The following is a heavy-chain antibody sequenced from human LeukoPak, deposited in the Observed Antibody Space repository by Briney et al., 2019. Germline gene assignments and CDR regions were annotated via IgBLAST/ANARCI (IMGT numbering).Heavy chain of an antibody. CDR1: GFTFSSYS. J-gene: IGHJ4*02. V-gene: IGHV3-21*01. Sequence: NPGGSLRLSCAASGFTFSSYSMNWVRQAPGKGLECVSYISSSSSYIYYADSVKSRFTISRDKAKNSLYLQMNSLRAEDTAVYYCARDLGDSSGYPDYWGQGTLVTVSS. CDR2: ISSSSSYI. CDR3: ARDLGDSSGYPDY. D-gene: IGHD3-22*01.